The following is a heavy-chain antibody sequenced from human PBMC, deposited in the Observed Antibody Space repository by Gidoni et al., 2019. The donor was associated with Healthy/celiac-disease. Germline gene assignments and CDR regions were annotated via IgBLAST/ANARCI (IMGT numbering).Heavy chain of an antibody. V-gene: IGHV3-30*18. Sequence: QVQLVESGGGVVQPGRSLRLSCAASGFTFSSYGMPWVRQAPGKGLEWVAVISYDGSNKYYADSVKGRFTISRDNSKNTLYLQMNSLRAEDTAVYYCAKDRGSGSDHYFDYWGQGTLVTVSS. CDR3: AKDRGSGSDHYFDY. D-gene: IGHD1-26*01. CDR2: ISYDGSNK. J-gene: IGHJ4*02. CDR1: GFTFSSYG.